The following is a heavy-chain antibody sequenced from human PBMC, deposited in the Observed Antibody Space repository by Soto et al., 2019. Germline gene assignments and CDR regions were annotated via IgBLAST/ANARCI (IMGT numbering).Heavy chain of an antibody. V-gene: IGHV1-69*01. CDR2: IILLFGTA. D-gene: IGHD4-4*01. J-gene: IGHJ4*02. Sequence: GGSNGTKSRCWADQETVQGIEWMGGIILLFGTAKYAQNFQGRITITADESTNTAYMELSSLTSEDTALYYCAGVPYSRGLCMVLAYWVKGTPVPGSS. CDR3: AGVPYSRGLCMVLAY. CDR1: GGSNGTKS.